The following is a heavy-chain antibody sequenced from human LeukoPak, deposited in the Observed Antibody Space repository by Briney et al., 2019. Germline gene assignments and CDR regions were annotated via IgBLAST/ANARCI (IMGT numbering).Heavy chain of an antibody. CDR2: IKQDGSEK. CDR3: ATALWFGEQPDAFDI. CDR1: GFTFSSYW. J-gene: IGHJ3*02. V-gene: IGHV3-7*01. D-gene: IGHD3-10*01. Sequence: GGSLRLSCAASGFTFSSYWMSWVRQAPGKGLEWGANIKQDGSEKYYVDAVKGRFTISRDNAKNSLYLQMNSLRAEDTAVYYCATALWFGEQPDAFDIWGQGTMVTVSS.